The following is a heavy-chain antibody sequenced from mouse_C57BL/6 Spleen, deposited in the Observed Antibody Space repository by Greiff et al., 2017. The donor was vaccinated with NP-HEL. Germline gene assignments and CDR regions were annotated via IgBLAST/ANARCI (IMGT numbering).Heavy chain of an antibody. CDR3: ANNYYGFYAMDY. V-gene: IGHV2-5*01. Sequence: VKLQESGPGLVQPSQSLSITCTVSGFSLTSYGVHWVRQSPGKGLEWLGVIWRGGSTDYNAAFMSRLSITKDNSKSQVFFKMNSLQADDTAIYYCANNYYGFYAMDYWGQGTSVTVSS. D-gene: IGHD1-1*01. J-gene: IGHJ4*01. CDR1: GFSLTSYG. CDR2: IWRGGST.